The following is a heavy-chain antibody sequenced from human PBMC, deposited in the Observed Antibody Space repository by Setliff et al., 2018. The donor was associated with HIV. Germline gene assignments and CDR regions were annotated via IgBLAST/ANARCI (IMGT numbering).Heavy chain of an antibody. J-gene: IGHJ6*03. D-gene: IGHD6-13*01. CDR2: IYYRGST. CDR3: ARGRYRSRWYASDHYYIDV. V-gene: IGHV4-39*01. Sequence: PSETLSLTCTVSGGSISSSSYYWGWIRQPPGKGLQCIGSIYYRGSTYYNPSLKSRVTISVDTSKNQFSLKLRSVTAADTALYYCARGRYRSRWYASDHYYIDVWGKGTTVTSP. CDR1: GGSISSSSYY.